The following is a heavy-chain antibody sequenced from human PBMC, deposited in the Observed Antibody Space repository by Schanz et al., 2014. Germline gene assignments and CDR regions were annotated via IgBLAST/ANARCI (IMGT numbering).Heavy chain of an antibody. CDR2: IIPNLGSA. D-gene: IGHD3-3*01. CDR3: ARGNTIFGVVILGWLDP. J-gene: IGHJ5*02. V-gene: IGHV1-69*04. CDR1: GYTFSSFF. Sequence: QVYLVQSGPEVAEPGASLKVSCKTSGYTFSSFFITWVRQAPGQGLEWMGRIIPNLGSANYAQKFQGRVTITADKSTSTVYMELSSLRSEDTAIYYCARGNTIFGVVILGWLDPWGQGTLVTVSS.